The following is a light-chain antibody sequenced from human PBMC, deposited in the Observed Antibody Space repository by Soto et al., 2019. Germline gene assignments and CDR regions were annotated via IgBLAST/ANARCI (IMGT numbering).Light chain of an antibody. Sequence: EIVLTQSPATLSLSPGERATLSCRASQSVSGYLAWYQQNPGQAPSLLMYDASNRATGIPARFSGSGSGTDFTLTISSLEPEDFAVYYCQQRSNWPSTFGGGTKVEIK. J-gene: IGKJ4*01. CDR2: DAS. V-gene: IGKV3-11*01. CDR3: QQRSNWPST. CDR1: QSVSGY.